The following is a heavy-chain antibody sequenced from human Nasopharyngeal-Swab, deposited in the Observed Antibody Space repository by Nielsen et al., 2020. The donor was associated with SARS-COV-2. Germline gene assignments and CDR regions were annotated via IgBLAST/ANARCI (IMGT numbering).Heavy chain of an antibody. D-gene: IGHD2-2*01. Sequence: WVRQAPGQGLEWMGIINPSGGSTSYAQKFQGRVTMTRDTSTSTVYMELSSPRSEDTAVYYCARDRDCSSTSCYRGIDIWGQGTMVTVSS. CDR3: ARDRDCSSTSCYRGIDI. CDR2: INPSGGST. J-gene: IGHJ3*02. V-gene: IGHV1-46*01.